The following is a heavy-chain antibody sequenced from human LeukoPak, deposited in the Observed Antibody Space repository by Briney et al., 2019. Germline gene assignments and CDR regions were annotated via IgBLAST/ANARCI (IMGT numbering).Heavy chain of an antibody. J-gene: IGHJ4*02. CDR2: MNPNSGNT. V-gene: IGHV1-8*03. CDR1: GYTFTSYD. Sequence: ASVKVSCKASGYTFTSYDINWVRQATGQGLEWMGWMNPNSGNTGYAQKFQGRVTITRNTSISTAYMELSSLRSEDTAVYYCARDLGYCSSTSCYRDYWGQGTLVTVSS. CDR3: ARDLGYCSSTSCYRDY. D-gene: IGHD2-2*01.